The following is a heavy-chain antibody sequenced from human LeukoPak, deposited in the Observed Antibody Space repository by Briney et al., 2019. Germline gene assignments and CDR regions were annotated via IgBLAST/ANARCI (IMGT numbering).Heavy chain of an antibody. CDR1: GGTFSSYA. V-gene: IGHV1-69*13. J-gene: IGHJ4*02. CDR3: ARGPITTRSHFDY. CDR2: IIPIFGTA. D-gene: IGHD3-22*01. Sequence: SVKVSCTASGGTFSSYAISWVRQAPGQGLEWMGGIIPIFGTANYAQKFQGRVTITADESTSTAYMELSSLRSEDTAVYYCARGPITTRSHFDYWGQGTLVTVSS.